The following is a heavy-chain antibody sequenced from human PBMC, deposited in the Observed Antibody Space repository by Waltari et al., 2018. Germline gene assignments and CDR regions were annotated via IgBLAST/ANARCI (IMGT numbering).Heavy chain of an antibody. CDR3: ARADSSTAYFYYYMDV. J-gene: IGHJ6*03. D-gene: IGHD6-13*01. Sequence: QVELQESGPGLVKASETLSLTCTVSGGSISTYYWSWIRQHPGKGLEYIGHVYYTGTTNYNPSLKNRVTISLDTSKNQFSLKVNSVTAADTAVYYCARADSSTAYFYYYMDVWGTGTTVTVSS. CDR2: VYYTGTT. CDR1: GGSISTYY. V-gene: IGHV4-59*01.